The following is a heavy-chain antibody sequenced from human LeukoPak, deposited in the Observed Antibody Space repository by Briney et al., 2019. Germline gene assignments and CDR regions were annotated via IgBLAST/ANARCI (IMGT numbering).Heavy chain of an antibody. J-gene: IGHJ4*02. CDR3: ANKLGMPAAMRGD. D-gene: IGHD2-2*01. V-gene: IGHV3-23*01. Sequence: GGSLRLSCAASLFTFISYAMNWVRQAPGKGLEWVSAISGRGGSTYYADSVKGRFTISRDNSKNTLYLQMNSLRAENTAVDYCANKLGMPAAMRGDWGQGTLVTVSS. CDR1: LFTFISYA. CDR2: ISGRGGST.